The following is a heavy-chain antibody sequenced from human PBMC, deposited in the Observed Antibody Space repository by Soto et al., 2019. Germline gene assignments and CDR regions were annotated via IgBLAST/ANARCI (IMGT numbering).Heavy chain of an antibody. D-gene: IGHD6-19*01. CDR2: IYPGDSDT. CDR1: GYSFTSYC. J-gene: IGHJ6*02. CDR3: ARLPHRQIAVVSHGMDV. Sequence: GESLKISCNGSGYSFTSYCIGWVLQMPGKGLEWMGIIYPGDSDTRYSPSFQGQVTISADKSISTAYLQWSSLKASDTAMYYCARLPHRQIAVVSHGMDVWGQGTTVTVSS. V-gene: IGHV5-51*01.